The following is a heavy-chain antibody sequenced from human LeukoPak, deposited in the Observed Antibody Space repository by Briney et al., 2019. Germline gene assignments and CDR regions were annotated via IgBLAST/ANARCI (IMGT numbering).Heavy chain of an antibody. D-gene: IGHD1/OR15-1a*01. CDR2: IGPSGST. V-gene: IGHV1-46*01. Sequence: ASVKVSCPASRHTFSNYYMHWVRQAPGQALEWMGIIGPSGSTTYLQKFQGRVSMNRDTSTSSVYMELSSLRSDDTAVYYCAREYPNTLYFDQWGQGTLVSVSS. CDR3: AREYPNTLYFDQ. CDR1: RHTFSNYY. J-gene: IGHJ4*02.